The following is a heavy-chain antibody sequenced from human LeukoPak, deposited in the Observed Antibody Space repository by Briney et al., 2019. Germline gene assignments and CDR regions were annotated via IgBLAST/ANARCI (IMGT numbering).Heavy chain of an antibody. CDR3: ARGRPHGNDY. Sequence: GGSLRLSCAASGFTFSSYWMTWVRQAPGKGLAWVANIKQDGSAKYYMDSVKGRFTISRDNAKNSLYLQMNSLGAEDTAVYYCARGRPHGNDYWGQGTLVTVSS. J-gene: IGHJ4*02. CDR2: IKQDGSAK. V-gene: IGHV3-7*01. CDR1: GFTFSSYW. D-gene: IGHD4-23*01.